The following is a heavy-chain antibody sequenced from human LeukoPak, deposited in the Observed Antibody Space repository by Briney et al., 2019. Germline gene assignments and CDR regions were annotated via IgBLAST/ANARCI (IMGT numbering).Heavy chain of an antibody. D-gene: IGHD6-13*01. J-gene: IGHJ5*02. V-gene: IGHV1-3*01. CDR3: ARDQIAAAGHNWFDP. CDR2: INAGNGNT. CDR1: GYTFTSYA. Sequence: ASVEVSCKASGYTFTSYAMHWVRQAPGQRLEWMGWINAGNGNTKYSQKFQGRVTITRDTSASTAYRELSSLRSEDTAVYYCARDQIAAAGHNWFDPWGQGTLVTVSS.